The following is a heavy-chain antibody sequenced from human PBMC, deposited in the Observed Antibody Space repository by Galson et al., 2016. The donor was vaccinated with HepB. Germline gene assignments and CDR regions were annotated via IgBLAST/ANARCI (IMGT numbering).Heavy chain of an antibody. CDR3: ARHYGYNYGHVDY. CDR1: GGSISSVGYY. CDR2: IYFNGRA. V-gene: IGHV4-39*01. D-gene: IGHD5-24*01. J-gene: IGHJ4*02. Sequence: ETLSLTCTASGGSISSVGYYWGWIRQPPGKGLEWIGSIYFNGRAYSIPSLKSRVTISVDTSKNQFSLKLSSVTAADTAVYYCARHYGYNYGHVDYWGQGTLVTVSS.